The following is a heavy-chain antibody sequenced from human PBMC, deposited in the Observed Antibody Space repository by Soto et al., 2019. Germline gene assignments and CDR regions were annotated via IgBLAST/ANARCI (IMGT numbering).Heavy chain of an antibody. CDR1: GGSLRSGGYF. D-gene: IGHD6-13*01. V-gene: IGHV4-31*03. CDR3: ARFAKEENPKLESWYAFDF. J-gene: IGHJ4*02. Sequence: VQLQESGPGLVKPSQTLSLTCTVSGGSLRSGGYFWSWVRQQPGKGLEWIGHIYYRGGTSYNPSLESRVAMSVDTSKNEVTLKVNSVTAADTAIYYCARFAKEENPKLESWYAFDFWGRGTLVTVSS. CDR2: IYYRGGT.